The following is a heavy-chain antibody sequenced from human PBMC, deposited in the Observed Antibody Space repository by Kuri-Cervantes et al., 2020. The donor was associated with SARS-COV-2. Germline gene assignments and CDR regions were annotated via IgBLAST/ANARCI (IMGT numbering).Heavy chain of an antibody. V-gene: IGHV3-30-3*01. J-gene: IGHJ4*02. CDR2: MSYDGSNK. Sequence: GGSLRLSCAASGFTFSSYAMHWVRQAPGKGLEWVAVMSYDGSNKYYADSVKGRFTISRDNSKNTLYLQMNSLRAEDTAVYYCARSYYDYIWGSYRPEALDYWGQGTLVTVSS. CDR1: GFTFSSYA. CDR3: ARSYYDYIWGSYRPEALDY. D-gene: IGHD3-16*02.